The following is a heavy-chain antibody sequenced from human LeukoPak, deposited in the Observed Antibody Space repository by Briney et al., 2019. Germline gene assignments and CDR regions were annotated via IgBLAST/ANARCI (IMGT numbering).Heavy chain of an antibody. CDR3: ARDAKWSAGIYYYGY. D-gene: IGHD3-10*01. CDR1: GYTFTSYG. J-gene: IGHJ4*02. CDR2: ISAYSGNT. V-gene: IGHV1-18*04. Sequence: GASVKLSCKASGYTFTSYGMSWVRQAPGQGLEWMGCISAYSGNTNYAQKVQGRVTMTTDTSTSTAYMEMRSLRSDDTAVYYCARDAKWSAGIYYYGYWGQGALVTVSS.